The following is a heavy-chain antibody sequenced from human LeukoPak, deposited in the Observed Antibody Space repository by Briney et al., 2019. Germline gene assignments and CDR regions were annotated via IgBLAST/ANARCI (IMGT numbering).Heavy chain of an antibody. CDR1: GFTFSSYW. V-gene: IGHV3-7*03. D-gene: IGHD3-16*01. J-gene: IGHJ6*02. Sequence: PRGSLRLSCAASGFTFSSYWMNWARQAPGMGLEWVASINHNGNVNYYVDSVKGRFTISRDNAKNSLYLQMSNLRAEDTAVYFCARGGGLDVWGQGATVTVSS. CDR3: ARGGGLDV. CDR2: INHNGNVN.